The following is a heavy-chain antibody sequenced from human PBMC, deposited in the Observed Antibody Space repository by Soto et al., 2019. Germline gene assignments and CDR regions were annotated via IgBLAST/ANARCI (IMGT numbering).Heavy chain of an antibody. CDR2: TYYRSKWYN. CDR3: ARVIVAVNWFDP. CDR1: GDRVSSNSAA. D-gene: IGHD5-12*01. Sequence: SPTLSLTCAISGDRVSSNSAAWSWIRQSPSRGLEWLGRTYYRSKWYNDYAVSVKSRITINPDTSKNQFSLQLNSVTPEDTAVYFCARVIVAVNWFDPWGQGILVTVSS. J-gene: IGHJ5*02. V-gene: IGHV6-1*01.